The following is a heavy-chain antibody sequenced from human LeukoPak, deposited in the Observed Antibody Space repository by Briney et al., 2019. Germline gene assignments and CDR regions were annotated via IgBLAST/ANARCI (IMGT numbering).Heavy chain of an antibody. CDR3: AKEWTMVRGVFDY. J-gene: IGHJ4*02. V-gene: IGHV3-23*01. Sequence: PGGSLRLSCAASGFTFNNYAMNWVRQAPGKGVEWVSSISGGGETTYYADSAKGRFTISRDNSKNTLYLQMNSLRAEDTAVYYCAKEWTMVRGVFDYWGQGTLVTVSS. CDR2: ISGGGETT. CDR1: GFTFNNYA. D-gene: IGHD3-10*01.